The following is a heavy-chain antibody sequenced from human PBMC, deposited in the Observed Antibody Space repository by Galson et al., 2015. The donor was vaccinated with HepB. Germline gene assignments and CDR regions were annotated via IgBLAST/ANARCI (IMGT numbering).Heavy chain of an antibody. V-gene: IGHV3-30-3*01. CDR2: IPYDGSKK. D-gene: IGHD1-26*01. J-gene: IGHJ4*02. CDR1: GFTFSSYA. CDR3: ARGYSGSYSPLGAIDY. Sequence: SLRLSCAASGFTFSSYAMHWVRQAPGKGLEWVAVIPYDGSKKYYADSVKGRFTISRDNSKNTLYLQMNSLRAEDTAVYYCARGYSGSYSPLGAIDYWGQGTLVTVSS.